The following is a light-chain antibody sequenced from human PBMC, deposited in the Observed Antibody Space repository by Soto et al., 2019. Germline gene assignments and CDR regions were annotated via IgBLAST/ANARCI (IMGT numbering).Light chain of an antibody. V-gene: IGKV3-15*01. Sequence: ELVMTQSPGTLSVSPGERATLFCRASQSVRSSSAWYQQKPGQAPRLLIYGASTRATGIPARFSGSGSGTEFTLTISSLQSEDFAVYYCQQYNNWQGTFGQGTKVDI. CDR1: QSVRSS. J-gene: IGKJ1*01. CDR2: GAS. CDR3: QQYNNWQGT.